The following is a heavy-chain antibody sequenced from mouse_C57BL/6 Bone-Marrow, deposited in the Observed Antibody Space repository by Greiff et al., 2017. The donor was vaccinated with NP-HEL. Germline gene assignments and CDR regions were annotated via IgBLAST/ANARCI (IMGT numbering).Heavy chain of an antibody. CDR2: ISYDGSN. CDR1: GYSITSGYY. CDR3: ARDYGH. Sequence: EVQLQESGPGLVKPSQSLSLTCSVTGYSITSGYYWNWIRQFPGNKLEWMGYISYDGSNNYNPSLKNRSSITRDTSKNQFFLKLNSLTTEDTATYYCARDYGHWGQGTTLTVSS. V-gene: IGHV3-6*01. D-gene: IGHD1-1*02. J-gene: IGHJ2*01.